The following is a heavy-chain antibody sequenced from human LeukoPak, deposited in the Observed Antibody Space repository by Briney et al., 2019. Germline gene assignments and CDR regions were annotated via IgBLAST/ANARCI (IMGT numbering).Heavy chain of an antibody. CDR1: GYTFTGYY. D-gene: IGHD3-9*01. V-gene: IGHV7-4-1*02. Sequence: ALVKVSCKASGYTFTGYYMHWVRQAPGQGLEWMGWINTNTGNPTYAQGFTGRFVFSLDTSVSTAYLQISSLKAEDTAVYYCARAQRYDILSPASVDYWGQGTLVTVSS. CDR3: ARAQRYDILSPASVDY. CDR2: INTNTGNP. J-gene: IGHJ4*02.